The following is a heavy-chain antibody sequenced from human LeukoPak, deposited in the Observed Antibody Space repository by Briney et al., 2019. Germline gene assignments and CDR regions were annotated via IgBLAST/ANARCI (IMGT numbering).Heavy chain of an antibody. V-gene: IGHV4-38-2*02. CDR1: GYSISSGYY. CDR2: IYPSGST. Sequence: SETLSLTCTVSGYSISSGYYWGWIRQPAGKALEWIGRIYPSGSTNYDPSLKSRVTISIDTSKNQFSLKLTSVTAADTAVYYCARGGGAARYYYYYYMDVWGKGTTVTVSS. D-gene: IGHD6-6*01. CDR3: ARGGGAARYYYYYYMDV. J-gene: IGHJ6*03.